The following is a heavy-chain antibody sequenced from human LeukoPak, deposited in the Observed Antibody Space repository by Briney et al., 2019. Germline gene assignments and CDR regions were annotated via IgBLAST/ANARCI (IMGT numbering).Heavy chain of an antibody. CDR1: GYSSTSYW. Sequence: SLMTSSKGSGYSSTSYWICCVRQMPGKDLKGMGIIYPGDSDTTYNPSFQGQVTISPDKSISTAYLQRSSLKASDTAMYYCARLRDYDRYFDRWGRGTLVTVSS. CDR3: ARLRDYDRYFDR. CDR2: IYPGDSDT. J-gene: IGHJ2*01. V-gene: IGHV5-51*01. D-gene: IGHD3-22*01.